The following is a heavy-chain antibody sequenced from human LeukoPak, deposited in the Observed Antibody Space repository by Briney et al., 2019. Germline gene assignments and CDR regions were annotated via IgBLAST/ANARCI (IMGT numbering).Heavy chain of an antibody. D-gene: IGHD5/OR15-5a*01. CDR1: GFTFSSYW. CDR3: ARGVATYPSTHYYYYYYMDV. J-gene: IGHJ6*03. V-gene: IGHV3-7*01. Sequence: GGSLRLSCAASGFTFSSYWMSWVRQAPGKGLEWVANIKQDGSEKYYVDSVKGRFTISRDNAKNSLYLQMNSLRAEDTAVYYCARGVATYPSTHYYYYYYMDVWGKGTTVTVSS. CDR2: IKQDGSEK.